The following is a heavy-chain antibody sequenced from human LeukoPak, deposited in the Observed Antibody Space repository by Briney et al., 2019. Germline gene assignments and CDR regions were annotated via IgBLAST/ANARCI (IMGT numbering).Heavy chain of an antibody. D-gene: IGHD4-23*01. CDR2: IYYSGST. Sequence: PSETLSLTCTVSGGSISSYYWSWIRQPPGKGLEWIGYIYYSGSTNYNPSLKSRVTMSVDTSKNQFSLKLSSVTAADTAVYYCARRIRGGNSAYYFDYWGRGTLVTVSS. V-gene: IGHV4-59*08. CDR1: GGSISSYY. J-gene: IGHJ4*02. CDR3: ARRIRGGNSAYYFDY.